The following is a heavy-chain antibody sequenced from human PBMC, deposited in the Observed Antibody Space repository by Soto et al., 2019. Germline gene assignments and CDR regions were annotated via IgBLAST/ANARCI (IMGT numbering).Heavy chain of an antibody. D-gene: IGHD3-10*01. CDR1: GGSISSYY. J-gene: IGHJ5*02. CDR3: AGHSSTMVRGVLTNWFGP. CDR2: IYYSGST. Sequence: ETLSLTCTVSGGSISSYYWSWIRQPPGKGLEWIGYIYYSGSTNYNPSLKSRATISVETPKNQISLKLSSVTAADTAVYYCAGHSSTMVRGVLTNWFGPWGQGTLVTVTS. V-gene: IGHV4-59*08.